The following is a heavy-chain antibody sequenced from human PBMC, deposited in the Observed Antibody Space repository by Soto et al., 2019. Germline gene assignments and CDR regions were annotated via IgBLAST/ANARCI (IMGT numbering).Heavy chain of an antibody. CDR1: GFTFSSYG. CDR3: ARDGYCSGGSCYSVPVFDY. Sequence: QVQLVESGGGVVQPGRSLRLSCAASGFTFSSYGMHWVRQAPGKGLEWVAVIWYDGSNKYYADSVKGRFTISRDNSKNTLYLQMNSLMAEDTAGYYCARDGYCSGGSCYSVPVFDYWGQGTLVTVSS. CDR2: IWYDGSNK. J-gene: IGHJ4*02. V-gene: IGHV3-33*01. D-gene: IGHD2-15*01.